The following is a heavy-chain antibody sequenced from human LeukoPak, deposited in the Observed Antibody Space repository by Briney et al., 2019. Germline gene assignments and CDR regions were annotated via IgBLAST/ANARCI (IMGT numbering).Heavy chain of an antibody. J-gene: IGHJ4*02. CDR2: IYTSGST. V-gene: IGHV4-61*02. Sequence: SETLSLTCTGSGGSISSGSYYWGWIRQPAGKGLEWIGRIYTSGSTNYNPSLKSRVTISVDTSKNQFSLKLSSVTAADTAVYYCARGGDIAAAGIGFDYWGQGTLVTVSS. D-gene: IGHD6-13*01. CDR1: GGSISSGSYY. CDR3: ARGGDIAAAGIGFDY.